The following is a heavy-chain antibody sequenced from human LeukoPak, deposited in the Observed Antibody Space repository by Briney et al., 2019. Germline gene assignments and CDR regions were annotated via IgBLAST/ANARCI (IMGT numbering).Heavy chain of an antibody. CDR1: GFTFSSYA. Sequence: GGSLRLSCAASGFTFSSYAMSLVREAPGEGLEWGSAISGSGGSTYYADSVKGRFTISRDNSKNTLYLQMNSLRAEDTAVFYCAKGRTVVGGGNAFDIWGQGTMVTVSS. J-gene: IGHJ3*02. CDR3: AKGRTVVGGGNAFDI. CDR2: ISGSGGST. D-gene: IGHD1-26*01. V-gene: IGHV3-23*01.